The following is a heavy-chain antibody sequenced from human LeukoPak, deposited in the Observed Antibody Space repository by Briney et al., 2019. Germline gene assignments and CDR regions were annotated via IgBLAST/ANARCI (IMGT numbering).Heavy chain of an antibody. CDR2: ISSSSSYI. D-gene: IGHD6-13*01. J-gene: IGHJ4*02. Sequence: GGSLRLSCAASGFTFSSYSMNWVRQAPGKGLEWVSSISSSSSYIYYADSVKGRFTISRDNAKNSLYLQMNSLRAEDTAVYYCARGGRSSSSWYGYWGQGTLVTVSS. V-gene: IGHV3-21*01. CDR1: GFTFSSYS. CDR3: ARGGRSSSSWYGY.